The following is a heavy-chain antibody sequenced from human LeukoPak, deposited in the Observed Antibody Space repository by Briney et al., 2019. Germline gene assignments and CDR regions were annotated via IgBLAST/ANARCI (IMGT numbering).Heavy chain of an antibody. D-gene: IGHD5-18*01. J-gene: IGHJ4*02. Sequence: PSETLSLTCTVSGGSISSYYWSWIRQPAGKGLEWIGRIYTSGSTNYNPSLKSRVTMSVDTSKNQFSLKLSSVTAADTAVYYCARGTWIQLWPRAFDYWGQGTLVTVSS. CDR1: GGSISSYY. CDR2: IYTSGST. CDR3: ARGTWIQLWPRAFDY. V-gene: IGHV4-4*07.